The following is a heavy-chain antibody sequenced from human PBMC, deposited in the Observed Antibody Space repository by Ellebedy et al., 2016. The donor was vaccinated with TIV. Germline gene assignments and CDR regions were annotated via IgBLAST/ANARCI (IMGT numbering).Heavy chain of an antibody. CDR1: GFSFRSYW. CDR2: IYQDGSEK. D-gene: IGHD4-17*01. J-gene: IGHJ5*02. Sequence: PGGSLRLSCTASGFSFRSYWMGWVRQAPGKGLEWVANIYQDGSEKFYVDSVEGRFTISRDNAKNSLYLLMKSLRAEDTAVYYCARRGSYGDYAVQLNNWFDPWGQGTPVTVSP. CDR3: ARRGSYGDYAVQLNNWFDP. V-gene: IGHV3-7*01.